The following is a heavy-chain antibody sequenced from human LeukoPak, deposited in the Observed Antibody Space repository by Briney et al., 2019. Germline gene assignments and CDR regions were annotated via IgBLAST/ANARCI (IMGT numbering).Heavy chain of an antibody. CDR2: IKQDVNEK. D-gene: IGHD3-9*01. CDR3: ARESRGYDILTGKYHRGYYSYYMDV. CDR1: GFTFNSYW. J-gene: IGHJ6*03. Sequence: QSGGSLRLSCAASGFTFNSYWMSWVRQAPGKGLEWVANIKQDVNEKYYVDSVKGRFTISRDNAKNSLYLQMNSLRAEDTAVYYCARESRGYDILTGKYHRGYYSYYMDVWGKGTTVTVSS. V-gene: IGHV3-7*01.